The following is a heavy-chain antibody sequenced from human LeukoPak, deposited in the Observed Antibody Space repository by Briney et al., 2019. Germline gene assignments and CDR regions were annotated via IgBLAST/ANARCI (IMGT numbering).Heavy chain of an antibody. CDR1: GGSISSSSSD. CDR3: ARRKTYDSGKKTWFDP. Sequence: PETLSLTCTVSGGSISSSSSDWGWTRQPPGKGLEWIGSIYYTGSTNYNPSLKSRITISVDTSKNQFSLKLSSVTAADTAAYYCARRKTYDSGKKTWFDPWGQGTLVTVSS. CDR2: IYYTGST. D-gene: IGHD3-10*01. V-gene: IGHV4-39*07. J-gene: IGHJ5*02.